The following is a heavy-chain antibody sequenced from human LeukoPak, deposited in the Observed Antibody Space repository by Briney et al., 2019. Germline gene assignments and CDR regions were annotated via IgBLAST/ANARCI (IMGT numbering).Heavy chain of an antibody. Sequence: GGSLRLSCAASGFTFSSYAMSWVRQAPGKGLEWVSGISGSGGSTYYADSVKGRFTISRDNSKNTLYLQMNSLRAEDTAVYYCAKTRPLDSSSWSHGDYWGQGTLVTVSS. CDR1: GFTFSSYA. J-gene: IGHJ4*02. D-gene: IGHD6-13*01. CDR2: ISGSGGST. CDR3: AKTRPLDSSSWSHGDY. V-gene: IGHV3-23*01.